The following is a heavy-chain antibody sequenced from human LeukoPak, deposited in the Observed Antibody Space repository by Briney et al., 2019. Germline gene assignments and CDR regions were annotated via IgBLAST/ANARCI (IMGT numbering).Heavy chain of an antibody. V-gene: IGHV3-64D*06. Sequence: GGSLRLSCVASGFTFNIYAMIWVRQAPGKGLEYVSVINGDGRTTYYIDSVKGRFTISRDNSKNTLYLQMSSLRADDTAVYYCVGDQVDDTGYLRWGQGTRVTVSA. CDR3: VGDQVDDTGYLR. J-gene: IGHJ4*02. CDR1: GFTFNIYA. CDR2: INGDGRTT. D-gene: IGHD5-12*01.